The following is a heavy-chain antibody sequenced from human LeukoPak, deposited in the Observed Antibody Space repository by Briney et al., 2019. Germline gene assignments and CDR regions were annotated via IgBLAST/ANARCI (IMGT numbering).Heavy chain of an antibody. J-gene: IGHJ4*02. Sequence: GGPLRLSCAASGFTFSSYSMNWVRQAPGKGLEWVSSISSSYIYYADSVKGRFTISRDNAKNSLYLQMNSLRAEDTAVYYCARDLTTFDYWGQGTLVTVSS. D-gene: IGHD4-17*01. CDR2: ISSSYI. V-gene: IGHV3-21*01. CDR1: GFTFSSYS. CDR3: ARDLTTFDY.